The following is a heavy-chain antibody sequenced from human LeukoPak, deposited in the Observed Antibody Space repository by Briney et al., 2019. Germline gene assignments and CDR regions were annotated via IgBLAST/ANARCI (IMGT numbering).Heavy chain of an antibody. Sequence: GASVKVSCKVSGYTLTELSMHWVRQAPGKGLEWMGGFDPEDGETIYAQKFQGRVTMTEDTSTDTAYMELSSLRSEDTAVYYCATMLLLPDAFDIWGQGTMVTVSS. CDR1: GYTLTELS. D-gene: IGHD2-21*02. V-gene: IGHV1-24*01. CDR2: FDPEDGET. CDR3: ATMLLLPDAFDI. J-gene: IGHJ3*02.